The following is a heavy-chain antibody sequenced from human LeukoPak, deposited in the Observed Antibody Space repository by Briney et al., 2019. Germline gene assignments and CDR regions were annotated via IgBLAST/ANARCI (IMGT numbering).Heavy chain of an antibody. V-gene: IGHV3-53*01. D-gene: IGHD4-17*01. CDR2: IYSGGTT. CDR1: GFTVSSNY. CDR3: AKGNRESTVTTFGY. Sequence: GGSLRLSCAASGFTVSSNYINWVRQAPGKGLEWVSLIYSGGTTYYADSVKGRFTISRDNSKNTVYLQMNSLRVEDTAVYYCAKGNRESTVTTFGYWGQGTLVTVSS. J-gene: IGHJ4*02.